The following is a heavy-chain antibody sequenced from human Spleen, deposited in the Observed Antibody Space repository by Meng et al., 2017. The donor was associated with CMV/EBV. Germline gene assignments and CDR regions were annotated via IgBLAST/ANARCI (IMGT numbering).Heavy chain of an antibody. CDR2: ISYDGSNK. D-gene: IGHD6-6*01. CDR1: GFTFSSYA. V-gene: IGHV3-30*04. CDR3: ARDLGSSSSSGLAVDY. Sequence: GGSLRLSCAASGFTFSSYAMHWVRQAPGKGLEWVAVISYDGSNKYYADSVKGRFTISRDNSKNMLFLQMNSLRAEDTAVYYCARDLGSSSSSGLAVDYWGQGTLVTVSS. J-gene: IGHJ4*02.